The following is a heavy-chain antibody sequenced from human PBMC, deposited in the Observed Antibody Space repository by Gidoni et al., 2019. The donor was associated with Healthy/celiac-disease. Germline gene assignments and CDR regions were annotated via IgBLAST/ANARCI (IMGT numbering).Heavy chain of an antibody. J-gene: IGHJ4*02. CDR2: IDWDDDK. D-gene: IGHD6-19*01. CDR3: ARIREVRGWSPRLDY. Sequence: QVTLWVSGPALVIPTQTLTLTCTFSGLSLSTSGMCVSWIRQPPGKALEWLARIDWDDDKYYSTSLKTRLTISKDTSKNQVVLTMTNMDPVDTATYYCARIREVRGWSPRLDYWGQGTLVTVSS. V-gene: IGHV2-70*15. CDR1: GLSLSTSGMC.